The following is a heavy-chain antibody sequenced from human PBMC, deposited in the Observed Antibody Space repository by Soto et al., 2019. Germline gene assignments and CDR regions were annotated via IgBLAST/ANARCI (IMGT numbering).Heavy chain of an antibody. J-gene: IGHJ1*01. Sequence: SVKVSCKASGYTFTHYHVYWVRQAPGRGLEWLGMINPSGGSTTYAQNLQGRVTMTRDTSTNTVYMELSSLRSEDTAVYYCAREAINSSGYSRYFQHWGQGTLVTVSS. CDR1: GYTFTHYH. CDR3: AREAINSSGYSRYFQH. CDR2: INPSGGST. D-gene: IGHD3-22*01. V-gene: IGHV1-46*01.